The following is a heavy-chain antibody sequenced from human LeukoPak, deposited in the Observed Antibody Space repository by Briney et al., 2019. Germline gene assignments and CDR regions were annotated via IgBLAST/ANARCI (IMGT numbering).Heavy chain of an antibody. CDR1: GYTFTSYG. CDR3: ARVLVPTYYYYGMDV. CDR2: ISAYNGNT. D-gene: IGHD1-26*01. V-gene: IGHV1-18*01. Sequence: ASVKVSCKASGYTFTSYGISCVRQAPGQGLEWMGWISAYNGNTNYAQKLQGRVTMTTDTSTSTAYMERRSLRSDDTAVYYCARVLVPTYYYYGMDVWGQGTTVTVSS. J-gene: IGHJ6*02.